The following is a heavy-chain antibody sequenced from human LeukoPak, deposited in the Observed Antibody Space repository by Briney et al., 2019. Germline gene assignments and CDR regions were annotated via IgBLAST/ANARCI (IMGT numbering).Heavy chain of an antibody. J-gene: IGHJ4*02. D-gene: IGHD4-17*01. Sequence: TSETLSLTCTVSGGSISSYYWSWIRQPPGEELEWIGYIYYSGSTNYNPSLKSRVSISVDTSESQFSLILRSVTAADTAVYYCARLDFRDGDYVFWYWGQGTLVTVSS. CDR3: ARLDFRDGDYVFWY. V-gene: IGHV4-59*08. CDR2: IYYSGST. CDR1: GGSISSYY.